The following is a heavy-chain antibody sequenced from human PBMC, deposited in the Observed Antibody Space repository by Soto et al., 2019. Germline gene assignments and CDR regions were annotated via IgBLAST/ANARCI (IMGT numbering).Heavy chain of an antibody. CDR3: ARDILEQWLVYYYYGMDV. V-gene: IGHV6-1*01. Sequence: SQTRSLTFAISGDSVSSNSSAWNWIRQSPSRVLEWLGRTYYRSKWYNDYAVSVKSRITINPDTSKNQFSLQLNSVTPEDTAVYYCARDILEQWLVYYYYGMDVWGQGTTLTV. D-gene: IGHD6-19*01. CDR1: GDSVSSNSSA. J-gene: IGHJ6*02. CDR2: TYYRSKWYN.